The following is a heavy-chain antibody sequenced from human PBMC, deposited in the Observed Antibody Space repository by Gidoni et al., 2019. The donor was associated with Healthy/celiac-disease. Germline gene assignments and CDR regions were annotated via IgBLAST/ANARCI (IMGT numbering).Heavy chain of an antibody. D-gene: IGHD3-22*01. V-gene: IGHV4-39*01. CDR2: IYYSGST. J-gene: IGHJ4*02. CDR1: GGSISSSSYY. Sequence: QLQLQESGPGLVKPSETLSLTCTVSGGSISSSSYYWGWIRQPPGKGLEWIGSIYYSGSTYYNPSLKSRVTISVDTSKNQFSLKLSSVTAADTAVYYCASTLDYYDSSGLYYFDYWGQGTLVTVSS. CDR3: ASTLDYYDSSGLYYFDY.